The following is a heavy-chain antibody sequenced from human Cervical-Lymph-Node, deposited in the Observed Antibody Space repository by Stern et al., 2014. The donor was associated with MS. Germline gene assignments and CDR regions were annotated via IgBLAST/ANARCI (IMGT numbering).Heavy chain of an antibody. Sequence: QVQLVQSGAELKKPGSSVKVSCKASGGTFSTLSVSWVRRAPSHGLQWLGGITPMFGTSNYVQKFQDRLNIFADESTQTVYMTLNGLIPEDTAVYYCARDQAGIAAHWGQGTLVTVSS. CDR3: ARDQAGIAAH. CDR2: ITPMFGTS. J-gene: IGHJ4*02. V-gene: IGHV1-69*01. CDR1: GGTFSTLS. D-gene: IGHD6-13*01.